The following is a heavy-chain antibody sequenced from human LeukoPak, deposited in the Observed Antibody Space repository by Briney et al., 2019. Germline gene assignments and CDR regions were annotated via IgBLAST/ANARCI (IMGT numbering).Heavy chain of an antibody. CDR1: GFTFSSYA. Sequence: PGGSLRLSCAASGFTFSSYAMSWVRQAPGKGLEWVSAISGSGGSAYYTDSAKGRFTISRDNSKNTLYLQMNSLRAEDTAVYYCASHYDFFYYFDYWGQGTLVTVSS. J-gene: IGHJ4*02. V-gene: IGHV3-23*01. D-gene: IGHD3-3*01. CDR3: ASHYDFFYYFDY. CDR2: ISGSGGSA.